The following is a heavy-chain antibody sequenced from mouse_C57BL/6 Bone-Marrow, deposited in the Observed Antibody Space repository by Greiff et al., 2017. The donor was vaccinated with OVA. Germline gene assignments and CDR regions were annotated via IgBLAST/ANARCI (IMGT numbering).Heavy chain of an antibody. D-gene: IGHD2-1*01. Sequence: VQLQQPGAELVKPGASVKLSCKASGYTFTSYWMHWVKQRPGLGLEWIGRIDPNSGGTKYNEKFKSKATLTVDKPSSTAYMQLSSLTSEDSAVYYCARKGDGNYPYYYAMDYWGQGTSVTVSS. CDR3: ARKGDGNYPYYYAMDY. CDR1: GYTFTSYW. CDR2: IDPNSGGT. J-gene: IGHJ4*01. V-gene: IGHV1-72*01.